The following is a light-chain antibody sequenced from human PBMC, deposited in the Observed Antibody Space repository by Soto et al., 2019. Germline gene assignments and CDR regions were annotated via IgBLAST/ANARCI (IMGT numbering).Light chain of an antibody. Sequence: QSVLTQPPSVSGAPGQRVTISCTGSSSNIGARYDVHWYQQLPGTAPKLLIYDDINRPSGVSDRFSGSKSGTSASLAITGLQAEDEAEYYCQSYDSSLSGVVFGGGTKVTVL. CDR3: QSYDSSLSGVV. CDR1: SSNIGARYD. V-gene: IGLV1-40*01. J-gene: IGLJ2*01. CDR2: DDI.